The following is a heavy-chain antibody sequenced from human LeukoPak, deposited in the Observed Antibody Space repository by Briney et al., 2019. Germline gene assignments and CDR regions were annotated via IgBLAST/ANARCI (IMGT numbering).Heavy chain of an antibody. CDR3: ARVYHSSSGRAIDY. D-gene: IGHD6-6*01. CDR1: GFTFTSYW. CDR2: IKQDGSEK. V-gene: IGHV3-7*01. Sequence: GSLRLSCAASGFTFTSYWMSWVRRAPGKGLEWVANIKQDGSEKYYVDSVKGRFTISRDNAKNSLYLQMNSLRAEDTAVYYCARVYHSSSGRAIDYWGQGTLVTVSS. J-gene: IGHJ4*02.